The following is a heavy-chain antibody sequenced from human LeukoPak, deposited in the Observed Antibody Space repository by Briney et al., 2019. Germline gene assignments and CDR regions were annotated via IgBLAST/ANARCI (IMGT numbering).Heavy chain of an antibody. J-gene: IGHJ4*02. CDR1: GFTFNNYA. Sequence: GGSLRLSCVASGFTFNNYAMHWVRQAPGKGLEWVAFISNDGSNKFYADSVKGRFTISRDDSRNTLHVEMRSLRPEDTAVYYCARDLGQTYCIFDSWGQGILVTVSS. CDR3: ARDLGQTYCIFDS. D-gene: IGHD3-16*01. V-gene: IGHV3-30*04. CDR2: ISNDGSNK.